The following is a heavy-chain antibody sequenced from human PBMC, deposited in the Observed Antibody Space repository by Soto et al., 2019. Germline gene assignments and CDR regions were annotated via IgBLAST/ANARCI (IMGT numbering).Heavy chain of an antibody. D-gene: IGHD3-10*01. CDR3: PAAGVRGVVMSGMDL. CDR1: GFTFSKAW. Sequence: DVQLVESGGGLVNPGGSLRLSCRTSGFTFSKAWMRWVRQAPGKGLEWVGRIRSKADGGTVEYAAPVKGRFSISRDESTNTLSLQMNSLDPENTGAYYSPAAGVRGVVMSGMDLWGQGTAVTVSS. J-gene: IGHJ6*02. CDR2: IRSKADGGTV. V-gene: IGHV3-15*01.